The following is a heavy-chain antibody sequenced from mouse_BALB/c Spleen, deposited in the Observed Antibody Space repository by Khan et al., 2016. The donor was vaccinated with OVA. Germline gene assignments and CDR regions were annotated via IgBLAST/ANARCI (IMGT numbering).Heavy chain of an antibody. CDR2: TNPNNGRT. J-gene: IGHJ2*01. D-gene: IGHD1-1*01. V-gene: IGHV1S81*02. CDR3: ARIKKIVATYFDY. Sequence: QVQLQQPGAELVKAGASVKMSCKASGYTFTSYWMHWVKQRLGQGLEWFAETNPNNGRTYYNEQFKSKATLTGDKSSSTAYMLLSGPTFEDSAVYYCARIKKIVATYFDYWGQGTTLTVSS. CDR1: GYTFTSYW.